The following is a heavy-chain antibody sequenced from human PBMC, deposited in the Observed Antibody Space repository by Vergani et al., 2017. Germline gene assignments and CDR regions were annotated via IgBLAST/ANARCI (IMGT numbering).Heavy chain of an antibody. V-gene: IGHV4-39*01. Sequence: QVQLQESGPGLVKPSETLSLSCIVSNGSISEKSDSWGWIRQPLGKGLEWIGDVNYSGIAFYNPSLRSRATISVDTSKNQFSLKVISVNAADTAVYYCARRRAVRGTIISSTFDILGQGTMVSVSS. CDR3: ARRRAVRGTIISSTFDI. CDR2: VNYSGIA. D-gene: IGHD3-10*01. J-gene: IGHJ3*02. CDR1: NGSISEKSDS.